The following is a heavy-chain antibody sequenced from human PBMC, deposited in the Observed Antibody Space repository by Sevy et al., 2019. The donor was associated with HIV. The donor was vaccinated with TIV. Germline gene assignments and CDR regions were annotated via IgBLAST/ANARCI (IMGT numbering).Heavy chain of an antibody. J-gene: IGHJ6*02. V-gene: IGHV3-9*01. CDR1: GFTFDDYA. D-gene: IGHD3-3*01. CDR3: EKEYERRFLEPDPHYYYGMDV. Sequence: GGSLRLSCAASGFTFDDYAMHWVRQAPGKGLEWVSGISWNSGSIGYADSVKGRFTISRDNAKNSLYLQMNSLRAEDTALYYCEKEYERRFLEPDPHYYYGMDVWGQGTTVTVSS. CDR2: ISWNSGSI.